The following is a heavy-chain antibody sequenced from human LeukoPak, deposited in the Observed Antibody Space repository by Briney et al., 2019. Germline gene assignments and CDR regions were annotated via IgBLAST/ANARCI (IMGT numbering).Heavy chain of an antibody. D-gene: IGHD6-13*01. Sequence: SETLSLTCAVYGGSFSGYYWTWIRQPPGKGLEWIGEMNYSGNINTNPSLKSRATISVDTSKNQFSLKLSSVTAADTAVYYCASDSSSWYGATGVSWFDPWGQGTLVTVSS. CDR2: MNYSGNI. CDR3: ASDSSSWYGATGVSWFDP. J-gene: IGHJ5*02. CDR1: GGSFSGYY. V-gene: IGHV4-34*04.